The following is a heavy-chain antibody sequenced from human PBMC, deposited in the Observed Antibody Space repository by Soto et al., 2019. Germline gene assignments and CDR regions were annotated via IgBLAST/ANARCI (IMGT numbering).Heavy chain of an antibody. J-gene: IGHJ3*02. CDR1: GGSVSSGSYY. D-gene: IGHD6-19*01. V-gene: IGHV4-61*01. Sequence: PSETLSLTCTVSGGSVSSGSYYWSWIRQPPGKGLEWIGYIYYSGSTNYNPSLKSRVTTSVDTSKNQFSLKLSSVTAADTAVYYCARDLYSSGWLDAFDIWGQGTMVTVSS. CDR3: ARDLYSSGWLDAFDI. CDR2: IYYSGST.